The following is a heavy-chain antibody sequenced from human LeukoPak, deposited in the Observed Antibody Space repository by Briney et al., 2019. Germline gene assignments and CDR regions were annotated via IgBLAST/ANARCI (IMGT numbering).Heavy chain of an antibody. V-gene: IGHV4-59*11. D-gene: IGHD3-22*01. Sequence: SETLSLTCVVSGGSLSTHHWSWIRQSPGRGLEWNGYIFYSGSTNCNPSLKSRVTISVDTSKNQFSLNLSSMTAADTAIYYCARDTGYLGSNYGMDVWGQGTTVTVSS. J-gene: IGHJ6*02. CDR1: GGSLSTHH. CDR3: ARDTGYLGSNYGMDV. CDR2: IFYSGST.